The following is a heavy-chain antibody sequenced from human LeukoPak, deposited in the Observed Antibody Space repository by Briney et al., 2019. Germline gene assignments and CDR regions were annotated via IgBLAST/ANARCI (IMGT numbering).Heavy chain of an antibody. CDR3: ARDLGIVVVVAATPGVDY. CDR1: RYTFTSYY. J-gene: IGHJ4*02. Sequence: ASVKVSCKASRYTFTSYYMHWVRQAPGQGLEWMGIINPSGGSTSYAQKFQGRVTMTRDTSTSTVYMELSSLRSEDTAVYYCARDLGIVVVVAATPGVDYWGQGTLVTVSS. CDR2: INPSGGST. D-gene: IGHD2-15*01. V-gene: IGHV1-46*01.